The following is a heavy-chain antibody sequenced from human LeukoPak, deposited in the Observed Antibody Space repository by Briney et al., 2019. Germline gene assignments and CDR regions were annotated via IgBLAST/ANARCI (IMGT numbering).Heavy chain of an antibody. Sequence: GGSLRLSCAASGFTFSSYSMNWVRQAPGKGLEWVSYISSSSSTIYYVDSVKGRFTISRDNAKNSLYLQMNSLRAEDTAVYYCARETYGSFDYWGQGTLVTVSS. CDR2: ISSSSSTI. D-gene: IGHD4-17*01. J-gene: IGHJ4*02. CDR1: GFTFSSYS. V-gene: IGHV3-48*04. CDR3: ARETYGSFDY.